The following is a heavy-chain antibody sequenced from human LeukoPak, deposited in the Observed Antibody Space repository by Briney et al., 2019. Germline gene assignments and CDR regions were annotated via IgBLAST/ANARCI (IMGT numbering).Heavy chain of an antibody. CDR3: ARDQPYFDS. CDR1: GYSISSGYY. Sequence: SETLSLTCTVSGYSISSGYYWGWIRQPPGKGLEWVGSVYHTGNTYYNPSLKSRVTISVDTSKNQFSLKLSSVTAADTALYYCARDQPYFDSWGQGALVTVSS. CDR2: VYHTGNT. J-gene: IGHJ4*02. V-gene: IGHV4-38-2*02.